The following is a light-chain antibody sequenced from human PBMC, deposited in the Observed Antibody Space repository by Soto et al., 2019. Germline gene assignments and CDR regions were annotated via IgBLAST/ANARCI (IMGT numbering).Light chain of an antibody. Sequence: QSALTQPASVSGSPGQSITLLCTGTSSDFGIYNSVSWYQQHPGKAPKLMIHDVTNRPSGDSSRFSGSRYGNTAYLTISGLQAEDEADYYCSSFTSSSSYVFGPGTKVTVL. CDR2: DVT. J-gene: IGLJ1*01. CDR3: SSFTSSSSYV. CDR1: SSDFGIYNS. V-gene: IGLV2-14*01.